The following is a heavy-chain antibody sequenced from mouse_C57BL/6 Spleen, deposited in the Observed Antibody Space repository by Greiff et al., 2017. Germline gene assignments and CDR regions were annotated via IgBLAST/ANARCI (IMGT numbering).Heavy chain of an antibody. V-gene: IGHV1-15*01. D-gene: IGHD1-1*01. CDR1: GYTFTDYE. J-gene: IGHJ2*01. CDR2: IDPETGGT. Sequence: QVQLQQSGAELVRPGASVTLSCKASGYTFTDYEMHWVKQTPVHGLEWIGAIDPETGGTAYNQKFKGKAILTADKSSSTAYMELRSLTSEDSAVYYCTQDGSSYDYWGQGTTLTVSS. CDR3: TQDGSSYDY.